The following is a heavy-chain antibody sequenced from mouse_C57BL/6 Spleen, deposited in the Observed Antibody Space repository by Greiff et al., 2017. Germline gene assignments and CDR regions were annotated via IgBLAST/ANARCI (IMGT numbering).Heavy chain of an antibody. V-gene: IGHV1-52*01. J-gene: IGHJ4*01. Sequence: VQLQQPGAELVRPGSSVKLSCKASGYTFTSYWMHWVKQRPIQGLEWIGNIDPSDSETHYNQKFKDKATLTVDKSSSTAYMQLSSLTSEDSAVYYCACYYYSRSPYAMDYWGQGTSVTVSS. D-gene: IGHD1-1*01. CDR1: GYTFTSYW. CDR3: ACYYYSRSPYAMDY. CDR2: IDPSDSET.